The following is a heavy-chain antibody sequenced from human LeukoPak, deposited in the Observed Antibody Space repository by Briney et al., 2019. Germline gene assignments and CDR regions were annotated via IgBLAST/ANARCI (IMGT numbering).Heavy chain of an antibody. CDR3: ARDRGLHPYMDV. J-gene: IGHJ6*03. CDR1: GGSISSYY. D-gene: IGHD5-18*01. CDR2: IYYSGST. Sequence: SETLSLTCTVSGGSISSYYWSWIRQPPGKGLEWIGYIYYSGSTNYNPSLKSRVTISVDTSNNQFSLKLSSVTAADTAVYYCARDRGLHPYMDVWGKGTTVTVSS. V-gene: IGHV4-59*01.